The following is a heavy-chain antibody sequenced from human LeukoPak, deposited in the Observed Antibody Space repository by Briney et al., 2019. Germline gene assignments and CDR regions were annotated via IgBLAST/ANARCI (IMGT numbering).Heavy chain of an antibody. CDR2: INHSGST. D-gene: IGHD3-3*01. V-gene: IGHV4-34*01. CDR1: GGSFSGYY. Sequence: SETLSLTCAVYGGSFSGYYWSWIRQPPGKGLEWIGEINHSGSTNNNPSLKSRVTISVDTSKNQFSLKLSSVTAADTAVYYCARGGGVVIEFDYWGQGTLVTVSS. CDR3: ARGGGVVIEFDY. J-gene: IGHJ4*02.